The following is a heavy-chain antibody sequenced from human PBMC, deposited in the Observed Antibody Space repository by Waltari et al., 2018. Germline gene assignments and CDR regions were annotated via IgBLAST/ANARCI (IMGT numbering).Heavy chain of an antibody. V-gene: IGHV1-8*01. D-gene: IGHD1-26*01. Sequence: QVQLVQSGAEVKKPGASVKVSCKASGYTFTSYDINWVRQATGKGLGGNGWMNPNRSNTGYAQKFQGKVTMTRNTSISTAYMELSSLRSGDTAVYYCARGPLGERWFDHWGQGTLVTVSS. CDR3: ARGPLGERWFDH. CDR1: GYTFTSYD. J-gene: IGHJ5*02. CDR2: MNPNRSNT.